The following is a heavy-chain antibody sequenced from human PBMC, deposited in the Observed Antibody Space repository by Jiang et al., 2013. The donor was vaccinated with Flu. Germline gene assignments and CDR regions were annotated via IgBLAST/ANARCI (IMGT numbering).Heavy chain of an antibody. D-gene: IGHD6-19*01. J-gene: IGHJ4*02. Sequence: TIYYADSVKGRFTISRDNARNSLYLQMNSLRVEDTAVYYCAREGSSGWPPRAWGQGTLVTVSS. V-gene: IGHV3-11*04. CDR2: TI. CDR3: AREGSSGWPPRA.